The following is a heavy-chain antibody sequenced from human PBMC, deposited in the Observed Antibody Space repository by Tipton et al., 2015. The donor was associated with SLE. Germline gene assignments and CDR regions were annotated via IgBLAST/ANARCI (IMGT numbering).Heavy chain of an antibody. CDR1: GFTFDDYA. V-gene: IGHV3-9*01. CDR2: ISWNSGSI. Sequence: SLRLSCAASGFTFDDYAMHWVRQAPGKGLEWVSGISWNSGSIGYADSVKGRFTISRDNAKNSLYLQMNSLRAEDTAFYYCAKAGYSDFQGWFDPWGQGTLVTVSS. J-gene: IGHJ5*02. D-gene: IGHD3-3*01. CDR3: AKAGYSDFQGWFDP.